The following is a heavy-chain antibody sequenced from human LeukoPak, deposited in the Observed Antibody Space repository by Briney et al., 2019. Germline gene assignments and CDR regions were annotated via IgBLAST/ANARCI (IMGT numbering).Heavy chain of an antibody. J-gene: IGHJ4*02. D-gene: IGHD4-17*01. CDR2: INPSGGST. CDR3: ARDSLYGVVDY. CDR1: GHTFTSYY. Sequence: GASVKVSCKTSGHTFTSYYIHWVRQAPGQGLEWMGIINPSGGSTSYAQKFQGRVTMTRDTSTSTVYMYLSSLRSEDTAVYYCARDSLYGVVDYWGQGTLVTVSS. V-gene: IGHV1-46*01.